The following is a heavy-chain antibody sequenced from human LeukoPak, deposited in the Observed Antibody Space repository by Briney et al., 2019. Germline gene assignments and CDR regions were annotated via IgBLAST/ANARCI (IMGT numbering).Heavy chain of an antibody. J-gene: IGHJ4*02. CDR1: GYTFTNYD. CDR3: ARVWGAIDY. D-gene: IGHD1-26*01. CDR2: MNPKSGNT. V-gene: IGHV1-8*01. Sequence: ASVKVSCKTSGYTFTNYDINWVRQATGQGLEWMGWMNPKSGNTGSAQRFLGRVTMTRDTSISTAYMELISLRSEDTAVYYCARVWGAIDYWGQGTLVTVSS.